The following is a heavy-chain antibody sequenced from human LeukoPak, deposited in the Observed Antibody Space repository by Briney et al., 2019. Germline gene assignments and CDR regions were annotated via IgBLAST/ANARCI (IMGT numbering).Heavy chain of an antibody. CDR2: IIPIFGTA. V-gene: IGHV1-69*13. CDR1: GYTFTSYY. Sequence: SVKVSCKASGYTFTSYYMHWVRQAPGQGLEWMGGIIPIFGTANYAQKFQGRVTITADESTSTAYMELSSLRSEDTAVYYCARLLYGSGSYRYWGQGTLVTVSS. D-gene: IGHD3-10*01. CDR3: ARLLYGSGSYRY. J-gene: IGHJ4*02.